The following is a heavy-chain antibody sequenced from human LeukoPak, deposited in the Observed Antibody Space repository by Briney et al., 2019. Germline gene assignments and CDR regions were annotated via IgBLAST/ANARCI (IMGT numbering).Heavy chain of an antibody. CDR2: INHSGST. CDR3: AGRAVPDNYGMDV. V-gene: IGHV4-34*01. CDR1: GGSFSGYY. J-gene: IGHJ6*02. Sequence: PSETLSLTCAVYGGSFSGYYWSWLRQPPGKGLEWIGEINHSGSTNYNPSLKSRVTISVDTSKNQFSLKLSSVTAADTAVYYCAGRAVPDNYGMDVWGQGTTVTVSS. D-gene: IGHD6-19*01.